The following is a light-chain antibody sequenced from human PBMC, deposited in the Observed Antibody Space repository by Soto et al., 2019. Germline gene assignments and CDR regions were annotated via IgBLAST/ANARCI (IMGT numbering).Light chain of an antibody. CDR2: GAS. V-gene: IGKV3-20*01. CDR1: QSVSSSY. J-gene: IGKJ2*01. CDR3: QHYGSSPYT. Sequence: EIVLTQSPGTLSLSPGERATLSCRASQSVSSSYLAWYQQKPGLAPRLLIFGASSRATGIADRFSGSGSGTDFTLTIRRLESADCAAYYWQHYGSSPYTCGEGPKLEIK.